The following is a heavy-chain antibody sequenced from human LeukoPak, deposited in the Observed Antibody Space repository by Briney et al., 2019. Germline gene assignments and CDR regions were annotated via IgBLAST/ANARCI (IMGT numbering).Heavy chain of an antibody. Sequence: GGSLRLSCAASGFTFSDYYMSWIRQAPGKGLEWVSYISSSSGTIYYADSVKGRFTISRDNAKNSLYLQMNSLRAEDTAVYYCAREDTAMMLGSFDYWGQGTLVTVSS. CDR1: GFTFSDYY. J-gene: IGHJ4*02. CDR3: AREDTAMMLGSFDY. CDR2: ISSSSGTI. V-gene: IGHV3-11*01. D-gene: IGHD5-18*01.